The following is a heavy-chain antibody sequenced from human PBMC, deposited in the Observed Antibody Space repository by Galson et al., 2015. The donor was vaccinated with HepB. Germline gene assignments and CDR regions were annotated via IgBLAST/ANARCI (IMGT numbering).Heavy chain of an antibody. D-gene: IGHD1-20*01. CDR1: GGSISSSSYY. V-gene: IGHV4-39*01. CDR2: IYYSGST. CDR3: ARLGEEYNWNYYYYGMDV. J-gene: IGHJ6*02. Sequence: SETLSLTCTVSGGSISSSSYYWGWIRQPPGKGLEWIGSIYYSGSTYYNPSLKSRVTISVDTSENQFSLKLSSVTAADTAVYYCARLGEEYNWNYYYYGMDVWGQGTTVTVSS.